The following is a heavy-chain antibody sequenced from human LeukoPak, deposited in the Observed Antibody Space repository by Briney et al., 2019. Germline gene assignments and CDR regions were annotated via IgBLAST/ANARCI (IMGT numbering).Heavy chain of an antibody. CDR2: ISGTSGYI. J-gene: IGHJ4*02. Sequence: GGCLRLSCAASGFTFSSYTMNWVRQAPGKGLEWVSSISGTSGYIYYADSVKGRFTISRDNAKNSVYLQMTSLRDEDTAVYYCARRGWAYFDYWGQGTLVTVSS. CDR1: GFTFSSYT. D-gene: IGHD1-26*01. CDR3: ARRGWAYFDY. V-gene: IGHV3-21*01.